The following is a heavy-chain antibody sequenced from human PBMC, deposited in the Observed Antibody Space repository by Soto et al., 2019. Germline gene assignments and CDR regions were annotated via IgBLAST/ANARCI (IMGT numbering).Heavy chain of an antibody. J-gene: IGHJ6*02. CDR2: ISPYTGNT. D-gene: IGHD3-16*01. CDR1: GYIFVNYG. V-gene: IGHV1-18*01. Sequence: QVQLEQSGDEVKKPGASVKVSCKASGYIFVNYGIAWGRQAPGQGLGWLGLISPYTGNTYYATKVQGRPTLTTNTSTGTAFMDLGSLTSADTAVYYCAMVDLYVTPTPQDVWGQGTTVTVSS. CDR3: AMVDLYVTPTPQDV.